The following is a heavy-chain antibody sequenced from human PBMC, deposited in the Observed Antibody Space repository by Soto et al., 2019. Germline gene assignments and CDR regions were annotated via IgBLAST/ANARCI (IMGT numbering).Heavy chain of an antibody. CDR3: TRELVTTNYYYYYYYMDV. CDR2: IRSKANSYAT. Sequence: GGSLRLSCAASGFTFSGSAMHWVRQASGKGLEWVGRIRSKANSYATAYAASVKGRFTISRDDSKNTAYLQMNSLKTEDTAVYYCTRELVTTNYYYYYYYMDVWGKGTTVTVSS. J-gene: IGHJ6*03. V-gene: IGHV3-73*01. D-gene: IGHD4-17*01. CDR1: GFTFSGSA.